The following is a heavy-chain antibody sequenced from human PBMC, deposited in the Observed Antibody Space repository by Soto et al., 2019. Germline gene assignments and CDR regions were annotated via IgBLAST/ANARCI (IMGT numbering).Heavy chain of an antibody. CDR2: MNPNSGNT. D-gene: IGHD6-19*01. V-gene: IGHV1-8*01. Sequence: ASVKVSCKASGYTFTSYDINWVRQATGQGLEWMGWMNPNSGNTGYAQKFQGRVTMTRNTSISTAYMELSSLRSEDTAVYYCARGVAVARTLSYYGMDVWGQGTTVTVSS. CDR3: ARGVAVARTLSYYGMDV. CDR1: GYTFTSYD. J-gene: IGHJ6*02.